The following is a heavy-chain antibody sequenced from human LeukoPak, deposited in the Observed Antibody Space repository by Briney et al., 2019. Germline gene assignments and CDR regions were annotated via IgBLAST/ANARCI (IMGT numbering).Heavy chain of an antibody. CDR2: ISGSGGST. CDR1: GFTFSSDA. Sequence: GGSLRLSCAASGFTFSSDAMSWVRQAPGKGLEWVSAISGSGGSTYYADSVKGRFTISRDNSKNTLYLQMNSLRAEDTAVYYCAKDSGYYDFWSGYWYFDYWGQGTLVTVSS. V-gene: IGHV3-23*01. D-gene: IGHD3-3*01. CDR3: AKDSGYYDFWSGYWYFDY. J-gene: IGHJ4*02.